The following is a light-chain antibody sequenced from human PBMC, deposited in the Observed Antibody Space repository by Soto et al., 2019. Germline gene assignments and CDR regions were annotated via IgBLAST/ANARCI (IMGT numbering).Light chain of an antibody. Sequence: DIVMTQSPLSLPVTPAEPASISCRSSQSLLHSNGYNYLDWYLQKPGQSPQLLIYLGSNRASGVPDRFSGSGSDTDFTLKISRVEAEYVGVYYCMQALQLPYTFCQGTKLEIK. J-gene: IGKJ2*01. CDR3: MQALQLPYT. CDR1: QSLLHSNGYNY. V-gene: IGKV2-28*01. CDR2: LGS.